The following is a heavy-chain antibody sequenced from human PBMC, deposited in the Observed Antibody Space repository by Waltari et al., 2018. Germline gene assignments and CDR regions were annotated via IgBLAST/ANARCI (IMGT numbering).Heavy chain of an antibody. CDR3: ARAPAIVVVVAANNWFDP. J-gene: IGHJ5*02. V-gene: IGHV1-2*02. Sequence: QVQLVQSGAEVKKPGASVKVSCKASGYPFTGYYMNWVRPAPGQGLEWMGWINPNSGGTNYAQKFQGRVTMTRDTSISTAYMELSRLRSDDTAVYYCARAPAIVVVVAANNWFDPWGQGTLVTVSS. CDR2: INPNSGGT. CDR1: GYPFTGYY. D-gene: IGHD2-15*01.